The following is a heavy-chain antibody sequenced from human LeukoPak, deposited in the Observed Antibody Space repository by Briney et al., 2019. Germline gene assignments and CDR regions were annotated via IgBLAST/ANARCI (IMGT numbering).Heavy chain of an antibody. Sequence: GGSLRLSCAASGFTFSSYGMSWVRQAPGKGLEWVSAISGSGGSTYYADSVKGRFTISRDNSKNTLYLQMNSLRAEDTAVYYCAKVGSGPGAEYFQHWGQGTLVTVSS. CDR1: GFTFSSYG. CDR2: ISGSGGST. D-gene: IGHD2-15*01. CDR3: AKVGSGPGAEYFQH. J-gene: IGHJ1*01. V-gene: IGHV3-23*01.